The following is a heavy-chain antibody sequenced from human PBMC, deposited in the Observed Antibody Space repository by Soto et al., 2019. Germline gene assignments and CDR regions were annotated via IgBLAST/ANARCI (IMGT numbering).Heavy chain of an antibody. CDR3: ARIRGFANCSGGSCYSGDYYYGMDV. Sequence: GSGPTLVNPTQTLTLTCTFSGFSLSTSGMCVSWIRQPPGKALEWLALIDWDDDKYYSTSLKTRLTISKDTSKNQVVLTMTNMDPVDTATYYCARIRGFANCSGGSCYSGDYYYGMDVWGQGTTVTVSS. J-gene: IGHJ6*02. D-gene: IGHD2-15*01. CDR1: GFSLSTSGMC. CDR2: IDWDDDK. V-gene: IGHV2-70*01.